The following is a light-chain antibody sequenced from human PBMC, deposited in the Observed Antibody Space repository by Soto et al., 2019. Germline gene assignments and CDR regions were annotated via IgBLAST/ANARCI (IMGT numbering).Light chain of an antibody. V-gene: IGLV2-14*03. J-gene: IGLJ2*01. CDR2: DVS. Sequence: QSVLTQPASVSGSPGQSITISCTGTSSDVGRYKLVSWYQQHPGKAPKLMIYDVSNRPSWVSNRFSGSKSGNTASLTISGLQAEDEADYYCSSYTTSSTLIFGGGTKLTVL. CDR3: SSYTTSSTLI. CDR1: SSDVGRYKL.